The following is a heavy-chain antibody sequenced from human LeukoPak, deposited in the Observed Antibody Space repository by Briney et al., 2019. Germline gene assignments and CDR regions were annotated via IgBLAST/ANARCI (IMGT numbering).Heavy chain of an antibody. CDR3: ARGGYGGVFDY. V-gene: IGHV3-43D*04. CDR1: GFDLDDYM. D-gene: IGHD4-23*01. Sequence: PPGGSLRLSCAASGFDLDDYMMRWVRHVPGEGLEWVSLISWDGGTTNYADSVKGRFTISRDNSKNSLYFLMNDLTAEDTAFYYCARGGYGGVFDYWGQGTLVTVSS. CDR2: ISWDGGTT. J-gene: IGHJ4*02.